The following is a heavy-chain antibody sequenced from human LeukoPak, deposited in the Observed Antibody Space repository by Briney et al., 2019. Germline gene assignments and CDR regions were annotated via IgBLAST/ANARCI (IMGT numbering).Heavy chain of an antibody. Sequence: PSETLSLTCTVSGGSISSYYWSWIRQPPGKGLEWIGYIYYSGSTNYNPSLKSRVTISVDTSKNQFSLKLSSVTAADTAVYYCARSYYGSGSYYNGKNWFDPWGQGTLVTVSS. D-gene: IGHD3-10*01. CDR2: IYYSGST. CDR3: ARSYYGSGSYYNGKNWFDP. V-gene: IGHV4-59*01. J-gene: IGHJ5*02. CDR1: GGSISSYY.